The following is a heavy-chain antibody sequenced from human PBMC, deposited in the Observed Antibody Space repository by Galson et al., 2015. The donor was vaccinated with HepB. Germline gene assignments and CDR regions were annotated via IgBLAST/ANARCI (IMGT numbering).Heavy chain of an antibody. CDR3: ARNGVYSLDY. J-gene: IGHJ4*02. V-gene: IGHV4-4*02. Sequence: LTCVVSGDSITNHHWWSWVRQPPGKGLEWIGEIHHSGSTNYNPSLKSRVTISVDKSKNQFSLRLNSVTAADTAVYYCARNGVYSLDYWGQGTLVTASS. D-gene: IGHD4-17*01. CDR2: IHHSGST. CDR1: GDSITNHHW.